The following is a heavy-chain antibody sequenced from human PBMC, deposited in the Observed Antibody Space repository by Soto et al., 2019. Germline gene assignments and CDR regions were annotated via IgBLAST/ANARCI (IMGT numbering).Heavy chain of an antibody. CDR3: ARVVNPTNGSGKRGGFGS. CDR2: VYYSGST. V-gene: IGHV4-61*08. J-gene: IGHJ3*01. CDR1: GGSVSIVEYY. Sequence: SKSLSRTCTVSGGSVSIVEYYLSWILQPPWKGLEWFGHVYYSGSTNYNPSLKSRVTISVDTSKNQFSLKLSSVTGADTAVYYCARVVNPTNGSGKRGGFGSWRQVKIVTVSS. D-gene: IGHD3-10*01.